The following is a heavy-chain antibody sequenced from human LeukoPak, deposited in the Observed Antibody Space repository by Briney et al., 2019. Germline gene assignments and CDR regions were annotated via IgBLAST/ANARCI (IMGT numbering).Heavy chain of an antibody. CDR1: GFTFSSYW. CDR2: IKQDGSEK. V-gene: IGHV3-7*01. CDR3: ARMRNTYYYDSSGYHFDY. D-gene: IGHD3-22*01. Sequence: GGSLRLSCAASGFTFSSYWMSWVRQAPGKGLEWVANIKQDGSEKYYVDSVKGRFTISRDNAKNSLYLQMNSLRAEDTAVYYCARMRNTYYYDSSGYHFDYWGQGILVTVSS. J-gene: IGHJ4*02.